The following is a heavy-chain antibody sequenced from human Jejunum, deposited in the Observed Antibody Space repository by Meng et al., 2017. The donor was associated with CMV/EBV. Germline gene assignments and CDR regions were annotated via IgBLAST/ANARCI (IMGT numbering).Heavy chain of an antibody. V-gene: IGHV3-23*01. CDR3: AKGYYYDSSGKGYYFDD. J-gene: IGHJ4*02. D-gene: IGHD3-22*01. CDR1: SFTFSIYA. Sequence: SSFTFSIYAMQWVCQAPGKGLELVSGRSGANTYYADSVKGRFTISRDNSKNTLYLQMNSLRAEDTAIYYCAKGYYYDSSGKGYYFDDWGQGTLVTVSS. CDR2: RSGANT.